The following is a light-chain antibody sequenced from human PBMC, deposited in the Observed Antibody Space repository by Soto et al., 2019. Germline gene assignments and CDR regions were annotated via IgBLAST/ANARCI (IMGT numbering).Light chain of an antibody. CDR2: GAS. V-gene: IGKV3-20*01. CDR1: QSFSSNY. Sequence: EIVLTQSPGTLSLSPGERATLSCRASQSFSSNYLAWYQQKPGQAPRLLIYGASSRTTGLPDRFSGSGSGTDFTLTISRLEPEDFALYYCQQYGSSPWTFGQGTKVEI. J-gene: IGKJ1*01. CDR3: QQYGSSPWT.